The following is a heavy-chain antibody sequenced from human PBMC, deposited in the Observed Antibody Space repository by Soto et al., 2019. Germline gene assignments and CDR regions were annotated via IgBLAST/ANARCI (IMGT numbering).Heavy chain of an antibody. CDR3: ARDALGCSGGSCYSDGYFQH. Sequence: EVQLVESGGGLVKPGGSLRLSCAASGFTFSSYSMNWVRQAPGKGLEWGSSISSSSSYIYYADSVKARFTISRDNAKNSLYLQMNSLRAEDTAVYYCARDALGCSGGSCYSDGYFQHWGQGTLVTVSS. CDR1: GFTFSSYS. CDR2: ISSSSSYI. J-gene: IGHJ1*01. D-gene: IGHD2-15*01. V-gene: IGHV3-21*01.